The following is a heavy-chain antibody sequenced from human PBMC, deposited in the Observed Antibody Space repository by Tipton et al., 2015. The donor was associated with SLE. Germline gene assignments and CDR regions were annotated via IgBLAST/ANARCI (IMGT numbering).Heavy chain of an antibody. CDR1: GYSFTSYW. D-gene: IGHD3-10*01. Sequence: QLVQSGAEVKKPGESLRISCKGSGYSFTSYWISWVRQMPGKGLEWMGIIYPGDSDTRYSPSFQGQVTISADKSISTAYLQWSSLKASDTAMYYCASSTSSMVRGVKDAFDIWGQGTMVTVSS. V-gene: IGHV5-51*01. CDR3: ASSTSSMVRGVKDAFDI. J-gene: IGHJ3*02. CDR2: IYPGDSDT.